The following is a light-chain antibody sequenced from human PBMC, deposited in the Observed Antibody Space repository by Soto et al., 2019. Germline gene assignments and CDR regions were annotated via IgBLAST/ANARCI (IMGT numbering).Light chain of an antibody. CDR2: VERSGSY. V-gene: IGLV4-60*03. J-gene: IGLJ2*01. CDR3: ETWDSSTHKV. CDR1: SRHSTYI. Sequence: QSVLTQSSSASASLGSSVKLTCTLSSRHSTYIIAWHQQQPGKAPRYLMRVERSGSYSKGSAIPDRFSGSSSGADRYLTISNLQSEDEADYYCETWDSSTHKVFGGGT.